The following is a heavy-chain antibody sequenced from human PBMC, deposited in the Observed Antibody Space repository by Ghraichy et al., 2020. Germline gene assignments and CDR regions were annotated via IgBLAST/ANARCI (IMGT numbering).Heavy chain of an antibody. Sequence: ASVKVSCKASGYTFTSYAMHWVRQAPGQRLEWMGWINAGNGNTKYSQKFQGRVTITRDTSASTVYMELSSLRSEDTAVYYCARGPFTGDCDYWGQGTLVTVSS. D-gene: IGHD7-27*01. CDR1: GYTFTSYA. CDR3: ARGPFTGDCDY. CDR2: INAGNGNT. V-gene: IGHV1-3*01. J-gene: IGHJ4*02.